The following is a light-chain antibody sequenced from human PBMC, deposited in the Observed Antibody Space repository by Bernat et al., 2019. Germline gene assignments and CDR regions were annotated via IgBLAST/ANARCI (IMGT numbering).Light chain of an antibody. Sequence: QAGLTQPPSVSKGLRETATLTCTGNSNNVGYQGAAWLQQHQGHPPKLLSYRNNNRPSGISERFSASRSGNTASLTITGLQPEDEADYYCSAWDNSLSGWVFGGGTKLTVL. CDR3: SAWDNSLSGWV. V-gene: IGLV10-54*04. CDR1: SNNVGYQG. CDR2: RNN. J-gene: IGLJ3*02.